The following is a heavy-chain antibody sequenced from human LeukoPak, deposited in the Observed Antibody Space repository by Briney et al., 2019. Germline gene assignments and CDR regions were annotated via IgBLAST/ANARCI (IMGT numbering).Heavy chain of an antibody. CDR3: ARAGAAAGKNWFDP. D-gene: IGHD6-13*01. J-gene: IGHJ5*02. CDR1: GGSISSGGYY. V-gene: IGHV4-31*03. CDR2: IYYSGST. Sequence: SQTLSLTCTVSGGSISSGGYYWSWIRQHPGKGLEWIGYIYYSGSTYYNPSLKSRVTISVDTSKNRFSLKLSSVTAADTAVYYCARAGAAAGKNWFDPWGQGTLVTVSS.